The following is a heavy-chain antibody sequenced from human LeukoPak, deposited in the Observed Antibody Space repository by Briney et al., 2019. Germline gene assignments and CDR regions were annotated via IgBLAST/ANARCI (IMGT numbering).Heavy chain of an antibody. CDR3: AKDRNSDSNSRY. CDR1: GFSFTSHF. Sequence: GGSLRLSCVTSGFSFTSHFMSWVRQAPGKGLEWVSAISDSGDTSYYADSVRGRFTIFKDDSKNTLYLQLNSLRAEDTAVYYCAKDRNSDSNSRYWGQGTLVTVSS. D-gene: IGHD6-6*01. V-gene: IGHV3-23*01. CDR2: ISDSGDTS. J-gene: IGHJ4*02.